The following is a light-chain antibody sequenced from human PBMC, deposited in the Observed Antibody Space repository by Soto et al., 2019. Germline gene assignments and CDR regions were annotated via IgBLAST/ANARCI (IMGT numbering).Light chain of an antibody. J-gene: IGKJ1*01. Sequence: EIVMTQSPATLSVSPGERATPSCRASQSVSSNLAWYQQKPGQAPRLLIYGASTRATGIPARFSGSGSGTEFTLTISSLQSEDFAVYYCQQYNNWPPGATFGQGTKVEIK. CDR2: GAS. CDR3: QQYNNWPPGAT. CDR1: QSVSSN. V-gene: IGKV3-15*01.